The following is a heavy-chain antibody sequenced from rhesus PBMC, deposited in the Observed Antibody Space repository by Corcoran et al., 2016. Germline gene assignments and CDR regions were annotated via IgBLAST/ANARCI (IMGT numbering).Heavy chain of an antibody. CDR3: ARHGYNIWTGYPSEFFFDY. J-gene: IGHJ4*01. Sequence: QVQLVQSGAEVKQPGASVKVFCKASGYTFTSYGMNWGRQAPGQRLERMGGLSTHTGNPSYAQGFNERFTFSMDTSISTAYLQISSLKAEDTAVYYCARHGYNIWTGYPSEFFFDYWGQGVLVTVSS. V-gene: IGHV7-114*01. D-gene: IGHD3-3*01. CDR2: LSTHTGNP. CDR1: GYTFTSYG.